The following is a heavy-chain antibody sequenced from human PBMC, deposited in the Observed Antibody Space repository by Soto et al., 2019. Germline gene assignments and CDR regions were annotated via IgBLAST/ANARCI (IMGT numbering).Heavy chain of an antibody. CDR2: IYYRGGT. J-gene: IGHJ3*02. CDR1: GGSISSGGYY. D-gene: IGHD5-12*01. CDR3: ARDFLNTNSGYDSDAFDI. Sequence: QVQLQESGPGLVKPSQTLSLTCTVSGGSISSGGYYWSWIRQPPGKGLERIGYIYYRGGTYYNPSLKSRVTISVDTSKNQFSLKLSSVTAADTAVYYCARDFLNTNSGYDSDAFDIWGQGTIVTVSS. V-gene: IGHV4-31*03.